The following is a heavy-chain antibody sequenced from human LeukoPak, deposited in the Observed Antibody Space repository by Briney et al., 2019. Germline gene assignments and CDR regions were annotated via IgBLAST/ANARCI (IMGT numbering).Heavy chain of an antibody. CDR2: ISWNSGSI. D-gene: IGHD1-26*01. J-gene: IGHJ4*02. CDR3: ARGRIVVRTGAFDY. CDR1: GFTFDDYA. V-gene: IGHV3-9*01. Sequence: PGGSLRLSCAASGFTFDDYAMHWVRQAPGKGLEWVSGISWNSGSIGYADSVKGRFTISRDNAKNSLYLQMNSLRAEDTAVYYCARGRIVVRTGAFDYWGQGTLVTVSS.